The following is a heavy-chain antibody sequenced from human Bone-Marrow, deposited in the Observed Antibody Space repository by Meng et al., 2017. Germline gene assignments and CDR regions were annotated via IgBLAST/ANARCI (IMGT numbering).Heavy chain of an antibody. CDR3: ARDIRQGGNIWFDP. J-gene: IGHJ5*02. Sequence: QVHLQEPGPGLVKPSQTLSLTCTVSGGSISSGGYYWSWIRQHPGKGLEWIGYIYYSGTTYYNPSLSSLVTISVDTSKNQFSLNLSSVTAADTAVYYCARDIRQGGNIWFDPWGQGTLVTVSS. CDR2: IYYSGTT. CDR1: GGSISSGGYY. D-gene: IGHD3-16*01. V-gene: IGHV4-31*01.